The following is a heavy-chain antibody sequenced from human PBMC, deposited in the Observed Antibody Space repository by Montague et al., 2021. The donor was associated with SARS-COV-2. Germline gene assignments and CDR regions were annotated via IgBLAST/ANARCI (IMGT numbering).Heavy chain of an antibody. V-gene: IGHV3-30*03. CDR2: ISYDGSNK. D-gene: IGHD3-10*01. J-gene: IGHJ6*02. CDR1: GITFSNDD. CDR3: ARVLDYYGSGSYPLYYYYGMDV. Sequence: SLRLSCAASGITFSNDDTHWVRQAPGKGLEWVAVISYDGSNKYYADSVKGRFTISRDNSKNTLYLQMNSLRAEDTAVYYCARVLDYYGSGSYPLYYYYGMDVWGQGTTVTVSS.